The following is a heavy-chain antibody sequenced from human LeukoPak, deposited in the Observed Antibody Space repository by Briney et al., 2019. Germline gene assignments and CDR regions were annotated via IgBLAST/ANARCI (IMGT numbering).Heavy chain of an antibody. J-gene: IGHJ5*02. V-gene: IGHV1-18*01. D-gene: IGHD2-15*01. CDR2: ISAYNGNT. CDR3: AREGYCSGGICYSTMNWFDP. Sequence: GASVKVSCKSSGYSFAGYHMHWVRQAPGQGLEWMGWISAYNGNTNYAQKVQGRVTLTTDTSTSTAYMELRSLRSDDTAVYYCAREGYCSGGICYSTMNWFDPWGQGTLVTVSS. CDR1: GYSFAGYH.